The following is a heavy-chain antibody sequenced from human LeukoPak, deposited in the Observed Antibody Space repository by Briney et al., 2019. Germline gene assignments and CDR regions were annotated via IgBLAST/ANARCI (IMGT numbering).Heavy chain of an antibody. D-gene: IGHD6-13*01. Sequence: EGSLRLSCAASGFAFSSYGMHGVRQAPGKGLEWVAVISYDGSNKYYADSVKGRFTISRDNSKNTLYLQMNSLRAEDTAVYYCAKDPGIAAAGIWDYWGQGTLVTVSS. CDR2: ISYDGSNK. V-gene: IGHV3-30*18. CDR3: AKDPGIAAAGIWDY. CDR1: GFAFSSYG. J-gene: IGHJ4*02.